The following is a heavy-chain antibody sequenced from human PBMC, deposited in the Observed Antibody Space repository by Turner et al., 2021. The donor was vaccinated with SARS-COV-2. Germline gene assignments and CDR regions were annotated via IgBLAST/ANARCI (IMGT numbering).Heavy chain of an antibody. Sequence: QLQLQQSGPGLVKPSESLSLTCTVSGVSISSSTYDWGWIRQPPGKGLQGIGSFYYSGSTYYYSSLKIRVTLSIDRSKDQFSLKLSFVTAADTAVYFCARSYSGYESDDAFDIWGQGTMVTVSS. CDR3: ARSYSGYESDDAFDI. V-gene: IGHV4-39*01. D-gene: IGHD5-12*01. CDR2: FYYSGST. CDR1: GVSISSSTYD. J-gene: IGHJ3*02.